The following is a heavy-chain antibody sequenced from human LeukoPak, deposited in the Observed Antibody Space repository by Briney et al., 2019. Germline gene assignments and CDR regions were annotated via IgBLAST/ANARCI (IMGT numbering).Heavy chain of an antibody. CDR3: ARDAVRYNWKGAFDI. CDR1: GFTFSSYG. V-gene: IGHV3-30*02. CDR2: IRYDGSNK. D-gene: IGHD1-1*01. Sequence: PGGSLRLSCAASGFTFSSYGMHWVRQAPGKGLEWVAFIRYDGSNKYYADSVKGRFTISRDNAKNTLYLQMNSLRAEDTAVYYCARDAVRYNWKGAFDIWGQGTMVTVSS. J-gene: IGHJ3*02.